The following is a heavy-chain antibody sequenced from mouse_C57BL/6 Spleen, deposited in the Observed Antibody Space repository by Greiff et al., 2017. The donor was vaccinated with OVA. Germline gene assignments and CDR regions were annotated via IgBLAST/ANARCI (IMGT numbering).Heavy chain of an antibody. D-gene: IGHD3-3*01. V-gene: IGHV5-17*01. J-gene: IGHJ3*01. CDR2: ISSGSSTI. Sequence: EVKLMESGGGLVKPGGSLKLSCAASGFTFSDYGMHWVRQAPEKGLEWVAYISSGSSTIYYADTVKGRFTISRDNAKNTLFLQMTSLRSEDTAMYYYASPGDEWFAYWGQGTLVTVSA. CDR3: ASPGDEWFAY. CDR1: GFTFSDYG.